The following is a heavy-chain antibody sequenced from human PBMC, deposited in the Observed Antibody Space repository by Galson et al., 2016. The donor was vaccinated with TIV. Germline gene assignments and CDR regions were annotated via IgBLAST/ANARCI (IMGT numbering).Heavy chain of an antibody. J-gene: IGHJ4*02. CDR1: GFTVSTNY. Sequence: SLRLSCAASGFTVSTNYMTWFRQAPGKGLEWVSVIYSGGSTSYADSVKGRFTISIDTSKNTLSLQMNSLRTDDTAAYYFATSRSTSCAFDYWGPGTLVTVSA. V-gene: IGHV3-53*01. CDR3: ATSRSTSCAFDY. CDR2: IYSGGST. D-gene: IGHD1/OR15-1a*01.